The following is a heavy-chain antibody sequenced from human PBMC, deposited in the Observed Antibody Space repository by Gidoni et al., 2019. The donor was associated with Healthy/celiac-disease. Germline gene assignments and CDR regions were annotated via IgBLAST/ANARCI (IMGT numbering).Heavy chain of an antibody. D-gene: IGHD7-27*01. CDR3: AKAPRTGEWYFDL. CDR1: GFTFSSYA. V-gene: IGHV3-23*01. Sequence: EVQLLESGGGLVQPGGSLRLSCAASGFTFSSYARSWVRQAPGKGLGWVSAISGSGGSTYYADSVKGRFTISRDNSKNTLYLQMNSLRAEDTAVYYCAKAPRTGEWYFDLWGRGTLVTVSS. CDR2: ISGSGGST. J-gene: IGHJ2*01.